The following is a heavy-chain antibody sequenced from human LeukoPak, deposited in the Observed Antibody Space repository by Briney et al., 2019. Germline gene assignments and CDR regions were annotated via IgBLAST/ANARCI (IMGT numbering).Heavy chain of an antibody. CDR1: GYTFTGYY. V-gene: IGHV1-69*02. CDR2: IIPIFGIA. J-gene: IGHJ4*02. D-gene: IGHD3-22*01. CDR3: ARSYYDSSGPEGY. Sequence: SVKVSCKASGYTFTGYYMHWVRQAPGQGLEWMGRIIPIFGIANYAQKFQGRVTITADKSTSTAYMELSSLRSEDTAMYYCARSYYDSSGPEGYWGQGTLVTVSS.